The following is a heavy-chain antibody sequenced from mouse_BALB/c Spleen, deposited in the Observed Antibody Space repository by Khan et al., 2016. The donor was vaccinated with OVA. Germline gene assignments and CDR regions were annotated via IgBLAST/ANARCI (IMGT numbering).Heavy chain of an antibody. J-gene: IGHJ3*01. Sequence: QVQLKQSGPGLVQPSQSLSITCTISGFSLSNYGVHWVRQSPGKGLEWLGVIWSGGSTDFNAAFISRLSISKDNSKSQVFFKMNNLQTNDSAIYYCARGGLPFAYWGQGTLVTVSA. CDR3: ARGGLPFAY. CDR1: GFSLSNYG. V-gene: IGHV2-2*02. CDR2: IWSGGST. D-gene: IGHD2-13*01.